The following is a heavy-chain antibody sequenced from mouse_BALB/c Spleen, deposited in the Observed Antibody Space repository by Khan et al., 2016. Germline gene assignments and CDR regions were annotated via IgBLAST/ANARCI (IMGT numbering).Heavy chain of an antibody. V-gene: IGHV14-4*02. CDR2: IDPENGDT. D-gene: IGHD2-4*01. CDR3: NVITTAY. J-gene: IGHJ3*01. CDR1: GFNIKDYY. Sequence: VQLKESGAELVRSGASVKLSCTASGFNIKDYYMHWVKQRPEQGLEWIGWIDPENGDTEYAPKFQGKATMTADTSSNTAYLQLSSLTSEDTAVXYCNVITTAYWGQGTLVTVSA.